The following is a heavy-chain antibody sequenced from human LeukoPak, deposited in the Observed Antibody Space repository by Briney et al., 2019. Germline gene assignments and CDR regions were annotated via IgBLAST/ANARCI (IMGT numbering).Heavy chain of an antibody. Sequence: SETLSLTCTVSGGSISSYYWSWIRQPPGKGLEWIGYIYYSGSTNYNPSLKSRVTISVDASNNQFSLKLSSVTAADTAVYYCARGRYSSSLRLRYYGMDVWGQGTTVTVSS. CDR2: IYYSGST. J-gene: IGHJ6*02. D-gene: IGHD6-13*01. CDR3: ARGRYSSSLRLRYYGMDV. V-gene: IGHV4-59*01. CDR1: GGSISSYY.